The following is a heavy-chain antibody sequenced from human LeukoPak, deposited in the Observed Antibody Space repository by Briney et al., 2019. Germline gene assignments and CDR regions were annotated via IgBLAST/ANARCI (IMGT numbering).Heavy chain of an antibody. CDR3: ARDGGSSTKEPTGGYYYYGMDV. CDR2: TYSDGST. CDR1: GFTVSRNY. Sequence: HPGGSLRLSCAASGFTVSRNYMSWVRQAPGKGLEWVSLTYSDGSTSYTESVKGRFTISRDNSKNTLSFQLNSLRAEDTAVYYCARDGGSSTKEPTGGYYYYGMDVWGQGTTVTVSS. D-gene: IGHD1-1*01. V-gene: IGHV3-53*01. J-gene: IGHJ6*02.